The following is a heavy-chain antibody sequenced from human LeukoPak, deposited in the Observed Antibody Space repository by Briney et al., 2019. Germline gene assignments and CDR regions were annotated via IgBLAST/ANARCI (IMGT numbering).Heavy chain of an antibody. CDR3: ARGVLRFLEWLDYYYYYMDV. V-gene: IGHV1-8*03. CDR2: MNPNSGNT. Sequence: ASVKVSCKASGYTFTSYDINWVRQATGQGLEWMGWMNPNSGNTGYAQKFQGRVTITGNTSICTAYMELSSLRSEDTAVYYCARGVLRFLEWLDYYYYYMDVWGKGTTVTVSS. D-gene: IGHD3-3*01. J-gene: IGHJ6*03. CDR1: GYTFTSYD.